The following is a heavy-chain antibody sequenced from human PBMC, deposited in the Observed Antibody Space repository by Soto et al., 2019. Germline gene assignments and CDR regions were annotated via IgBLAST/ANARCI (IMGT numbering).Heavy chain of an antibody. CDR3: VRGSRSGLDS. V-gene: IGHV4-34*01. J-gene: IGHJ4*02. D-gene: IGHD3-3*01. CDR2: IDHSGST. Sequence: SETVCLTGAVQRGSCNEHYWGWIRRPPRKGLGWIGEIDHSGSTTYSPSLMSRVTISVDTPKNQFSLKLNSVTAANTGVYYCVRGSRSGLDSWSQRTVVTVSS. CDR1: RGSCNEHY.